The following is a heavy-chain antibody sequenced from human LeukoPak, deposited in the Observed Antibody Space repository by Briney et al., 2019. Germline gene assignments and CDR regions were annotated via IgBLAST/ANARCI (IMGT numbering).Heavy chain of an antibody. D-gene: IGHD2-2*01. Sequence: GESLMISCKGSGYSFTNYLISWGRQMPGKGLECMGRIDPSDSYTNYSPSFQGHVTISADKSISTAYLQWSSLKASDTAMYYCAKSPIVVVPAAMGGNDYWGQGTLVTVSS. CDR1: GYSFTNYL. J-gene: IGHJ4*02. CDR2: IDPSDSYT. CDR3: AKSPIVVVPAAMGGNDY. V-gene: IGHV5-10-1*01.